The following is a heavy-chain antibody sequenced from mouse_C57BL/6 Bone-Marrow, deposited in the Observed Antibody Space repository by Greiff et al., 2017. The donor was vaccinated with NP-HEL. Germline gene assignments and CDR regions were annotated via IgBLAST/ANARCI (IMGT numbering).Heavy chain of an antibody. CDR1: GYTFTSYW. D-gene: IGHD1-1*02. CDR3: ARGTMSYYFDY. Sequence: VQLQQPGAELVKPGASVKLSCKASGYTFTSYWMHWVKQRPGQGLEWIGMIHPNSGSTNYNEKFKSKATLTVDNSSSTAYMQLSSLTSEDSAVYYCARGTMSYYFDYWGQGTTLTVSS. J-gene: IGHJ2*01. CDR2: IHPNSGST. V-gene: IGHV1-64*01.